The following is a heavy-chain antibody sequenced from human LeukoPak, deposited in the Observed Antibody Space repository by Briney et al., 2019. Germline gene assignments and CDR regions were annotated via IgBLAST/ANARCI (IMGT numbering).Heavy chain of an antibody. Sequence: GASVKVSCKASGYTFTSNHIHWVRQAPGQGLEWMGVINPSGDSTSYAPNFQGRVTVTRDTSTSTAYMELSSLRSEDTAVYYCARGRIAAAGTERGDFGYWGQGTLVTVSS. D-gene: IGHD6-13*01. J-gene: IGHJ4*02. V-gene: IGHV1-46*01. CDR1: GYTFTSNH. CDR3: ARGRIAAAGTERGDFGY. CDR2: INPSGDST.